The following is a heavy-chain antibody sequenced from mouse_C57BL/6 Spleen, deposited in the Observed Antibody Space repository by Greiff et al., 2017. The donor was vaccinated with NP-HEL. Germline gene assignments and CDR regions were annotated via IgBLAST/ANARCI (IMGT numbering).Heavy chain of an antibody. CDR1: GYTFTDYN. CDR3: ARSPPMVRGWYFDV. D-gene: IGHD2-9*01. CDR2: INPNNGGT. V-gene: IGHV1-18*01. Sequence: EVKLQQSGPELVKPGASVKIPCKASGYTFTDYNMDWVKQSHGKSLEWIGDINPNNGGTIYNQKFKGKATLTVDKSSSTAYMELRSLTSEDTAVYYCARSPPMVRGWYFDVWGTGTTVTVSS. J-gene: IGHJ1*03.